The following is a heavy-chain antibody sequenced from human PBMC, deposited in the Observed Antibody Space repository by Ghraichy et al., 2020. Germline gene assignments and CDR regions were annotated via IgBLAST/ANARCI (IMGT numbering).Heavy chain of an antibody. CDR2: IKHDGSEK. Sequence: GGSLRLSCAASGFTFGNYWMSWVRQAPGNRLEWLANIKHDGSEKYYVDSVKGRFTISRDNAKNSLYLQMNSMRAEDTAVYYCARDYDFWSGYLDYLGQGTLVTVSS. D-gene: IGHD3-3*01. CDR1: GFTFGNYW. V-gene: IGHV3-7*03. J-gene: IGHJ4*02. CDR3: ARDYDFWSGYLDY.